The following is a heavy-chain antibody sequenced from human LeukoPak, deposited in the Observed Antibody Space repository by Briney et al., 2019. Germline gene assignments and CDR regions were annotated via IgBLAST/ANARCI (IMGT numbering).Heavy chain of an antibody. J-gene: IGHJ5*02. Sequence: GASVKVSCMASGGTLSIYAISWVRQAPGQGLEWMGGIIPIFGTANYAQKFQGRVTITADESTSAAYMELSSLKYEDTAVYYCSGSECVDPWGQGTLVTVSS. CDR3: SGSECVDP. V-gene: IGHV1-69*13. CDR1: GGTLSIYA. CDR2: IIPIFGTA.